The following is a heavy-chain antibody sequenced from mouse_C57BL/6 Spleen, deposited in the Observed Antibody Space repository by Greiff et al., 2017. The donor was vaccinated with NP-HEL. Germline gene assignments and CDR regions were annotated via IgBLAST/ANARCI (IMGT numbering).Heavy chain of an antibody. D-gene: IGHD2-1*01. CDR1: GFTFSDYG. CDR3: ARTLYYGNYGYAMDY. Sequence: EVQLVESGGGLVKPGGSLKLSCAASGFTFSDYGMHWVRQAPEKGLEWVAYISSGSSTIYYADTVKGRFTICRDNAKNTLFLQMTSLRSEDTAMYYCARTLYYGNYGYAMDYWGQGTSVTVSS. V-gene: IGHV5-17*01. CDR2: ISSGSSTI. J-gene: IGHJ4*01.